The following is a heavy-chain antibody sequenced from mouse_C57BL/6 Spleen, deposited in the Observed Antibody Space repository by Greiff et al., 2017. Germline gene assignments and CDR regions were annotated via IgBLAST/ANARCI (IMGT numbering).Heavy chain of an antibody. CDR3: ARVTTVVARYFDY. D-gene: IGHD1-1*01. Sequence: VQLQESGAELVKPGASVKISCKASGYAFSSYWMNWVKQRPGKGLEWIGQIYPGDGDTNYNGKFKGKATLTADKSSSTAYMQLSSLTSEDSAVYFCARVTTVVARYFDYWGQGTTLTVSS. CDR2: IYPGDGDT. J-gene: IGHJ2*01. V-gene: IGHV1-80*01. CDR1: GYAFSSYW.